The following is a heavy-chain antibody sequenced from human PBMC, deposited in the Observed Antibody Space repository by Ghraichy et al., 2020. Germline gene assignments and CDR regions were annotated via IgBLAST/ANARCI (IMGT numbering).Heavy chain of an antibody. V-gene: IGHV3-48*01. CDR2: ISSSGSTI. J-gene: IGHJ5*02. CDR1: GFTFSWYS. Sequence: GGSLRLSCAASGFTFSWYSMNWVRQAPGKGLEWVSYISSSGSTIYYADSVKGRFTISRDSAKNSLYLQMNSLRAEDTAVYYCARVYCSSTSCSQFDPWGQGTLVTVSS. CDR3: ARVYCSSTSCSQFDP. D-gene: IGHD2-2*01.